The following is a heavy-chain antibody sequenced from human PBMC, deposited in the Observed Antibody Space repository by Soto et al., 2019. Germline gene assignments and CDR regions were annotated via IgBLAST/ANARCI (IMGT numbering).Heavy chain of an antibody. CDR1: GFPFYTYA. CDR2: ISYAGDTK. Sequence: QVQLVESGGGVVQHGRSLRLSCAASGFPFYTYAMHWVRQAPGKGLEWVAVISYAGDTKYYADSVQGRFTISRDNSNNALYLQMSSLRPEDTAVYSCARSPATYDYGGNSVFWYFDLWGRGTPVTVSS. J-gene: IGHJ2*01. D-gene: IGHD4-17*01. V-gene: IGHV3-30*15. CDR3: ARSPATYDYGGNSVFWYFDL.